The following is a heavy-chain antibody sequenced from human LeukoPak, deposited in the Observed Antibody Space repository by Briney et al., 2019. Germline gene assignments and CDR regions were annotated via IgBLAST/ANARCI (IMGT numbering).Heavy chain of an antibody. CDR3: ARDLGGWYDYYYYMDV. Sequence: GGSLRLSCAASGFTFSSYSMNWVRQAPGKGLEWVSSISSSSSYIYYADSVKGRFTISRDNAKNSLYLQMNSLRAEDTAVYYCARDLGGWYDYYYYMDVWGKGTTVTVSS. V-gene: IGHV3-21*01. J-gene: IGHJ6*03. D-gene: IGHD6-19*01. CDR1: GFTFSSYS. CDR2: ISSSSSYI.